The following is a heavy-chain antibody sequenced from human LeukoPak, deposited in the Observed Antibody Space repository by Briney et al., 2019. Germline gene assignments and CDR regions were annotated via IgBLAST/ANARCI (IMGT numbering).Heavy chain of an antibody. D-gene: IGHD3-9*01. CDR3: ARDPVDRYYFDY. CDR2: IYYSGST. CDR1: GGSISSGGYY. V-gene: IGHV4-31*03. Sequence: SQTLSLTCTVSGGSISSGGYYWSWIRQHPGKGLEWIGYIYYSGSTYYNPSLKSRVTISVDTSKNQFSLKLSSVTAADTAVYYCARDPVDRYYFDYWGQGTLVTVSS. J-gene: IGHJ4*02.